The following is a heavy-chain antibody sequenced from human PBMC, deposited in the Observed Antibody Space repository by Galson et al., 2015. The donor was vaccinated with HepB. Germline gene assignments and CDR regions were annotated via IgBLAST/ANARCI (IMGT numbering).Heavy chain of an antibody. D-gene: IGHD2-15*01. CDR2: INAGNGNT. V-gene: IGHV1-3*01. CDR3: ARAGARCSGGSCYSYY. CDR1: GYTFTSYA. Sequence: SVKVSCKASGYTFTSYAMHWVRQAPGQRLEWMGWINAGNGNTKYSQKFRGRVTITRDTSASTAYMELSSLRSEDTAVYYCARAGARCSGGSCYSYYWGQGTLVTVSS. J-gene: IGHJ4*02.